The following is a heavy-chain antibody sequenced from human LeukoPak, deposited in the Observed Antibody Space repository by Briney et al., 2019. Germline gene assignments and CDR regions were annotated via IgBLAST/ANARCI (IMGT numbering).Heavy chain of an antibody. Sequence: PGGSLRLSCAASGFTFSNYWMNWVRQAPGKGLEWVANIKQDGSEKYYVDSVKGRFTISRDNAKNSLYLQMNSLRAEDTAMYYCARXXXXEAATNXFDIXGQGTMVTXXS. CDR2: IKQDGSEK. V-gene: IGHV3-7*01. J-gene: IGHJ3*02. CDR3: ARXXXXEAATNXFDI. CDR1: GFTFSNYW. D-gene: IGHD2-15*01.